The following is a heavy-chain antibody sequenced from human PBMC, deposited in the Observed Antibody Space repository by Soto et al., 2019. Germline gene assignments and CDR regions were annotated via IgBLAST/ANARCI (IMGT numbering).Heavy chain of an antibody. Sequence: NPSETLSLTCAVYGGSFSGYYWSWIRQPPGKGLEWIGEINHSGSTNYNPSLKSRVTISVDTSKNQFSLKLSSVTAADTAVYYCARGFRPFFDYWGQGTLVTVSS. J-gene: IGHJ4*02. V-gene: IGHV4-34*01. CDR2: INHSGST. CDR1: GGSFSGYY. D-gene: IGHD2-21*01. CDR3: ARGFRPFFDY.